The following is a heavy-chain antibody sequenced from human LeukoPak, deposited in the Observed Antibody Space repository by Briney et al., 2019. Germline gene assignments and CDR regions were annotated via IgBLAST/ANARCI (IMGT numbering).Heavy chain of an antibody. V-gene: IGHV3-23*01. D-gene: IGHD3-10*01. CDR1: GFTFSSYA. CDR2: VTASAGNT. CDR3: AKGDYYGSGSTFKNGMDV. J-gene: IGHJ6*02. Sequence: PGGSLRLSCAASGFTFSSYAMSWVRQAPGKGLEWVSAVTASAGNTYYADSVKGRFTISRDNSKNTLYLQVNSLRAEDTAVYYCAKGDYYGSGSTFKNGMDVWGQGTTVTVS.